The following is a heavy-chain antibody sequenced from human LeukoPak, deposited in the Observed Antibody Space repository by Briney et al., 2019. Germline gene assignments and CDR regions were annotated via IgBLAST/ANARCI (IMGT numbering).Heavy chain of an antibody. J-gene: IGHJ4*02. Sequence: SVKVSCKASGSTFTGYAISWVRQAPGQGLEWMGGFIPNIGTTNYARKFQGRVTITADKSTSTAYMELSSLRSEDTAVYYCAGLCDLPRCSSSSCCGWGQGTLVTVSS. V-gene: IGHV1-69*06. CDR1: GSTFTGYA. CDR3: AGLCDLPRCSSSSCCG. CDR2: FIPNIGTT. D-gene: IGHD2-2*01.